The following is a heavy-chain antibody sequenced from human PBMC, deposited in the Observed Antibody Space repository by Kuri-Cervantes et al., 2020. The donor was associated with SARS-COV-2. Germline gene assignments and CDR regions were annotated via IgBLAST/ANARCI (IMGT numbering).Heavy chain of an antibody. V-gene: IGHV3-49*03. CDR1: GFTFGDYA. Sequence: GESLKISCTGSGFTFGDYAMSWFRQAPGKGLEWVGFIRIIAYGATTEYAASVKGRFTISRDDSKTIAYLQMHSLKTEGTAVYYGTRGMTVDSYIDDWGQGTPVTVSS. D-gene: IGHD2-15*01. J-gene: IGHJ4*02. CDR3: TRGMTVDSYIDD. CDR2: IRIIAYGATT.